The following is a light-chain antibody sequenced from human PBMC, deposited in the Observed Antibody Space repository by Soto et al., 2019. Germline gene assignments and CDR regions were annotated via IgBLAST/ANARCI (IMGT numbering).Light chain of an antibody. Sequence: DIQMTQSPSTLSASVGDRVTITSRASQSISSWLAWYQQKAGKATKLLIYKASSLESGVPSRFSGSGSGTEFTLTISSLQPDDFATYYCQQYNSYPWTFGQGTKVDIK. CDR2: KAS. J-gene: IGKJ1*01. V-gene: IGKV1-5*03. CDR3: QQYNSYPWT. CDR1: QSISSW.